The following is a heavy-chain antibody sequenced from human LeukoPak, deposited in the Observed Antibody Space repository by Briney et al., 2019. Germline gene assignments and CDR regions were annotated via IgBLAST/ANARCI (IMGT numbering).Heavy chain of an antibody. J-gene: IGHJ3*02. CDR1: GFTVSSNY. CDR3: ARTGDGYNLDAFDI. CDR2: IYSGGST. D-gene: IGHD5-24*01. V-gene: IGHV3-66*02. Sequence: AGGSLRLSCAASGFTVSSNYMSWVRQAPGKGLEWVSVIYSGGSTYYADSVKGRFTVSRDNSKNTLYLQMHSLRAEDTAVYYCARTGDGYNLDAFDIWGQGTMVTVSA.